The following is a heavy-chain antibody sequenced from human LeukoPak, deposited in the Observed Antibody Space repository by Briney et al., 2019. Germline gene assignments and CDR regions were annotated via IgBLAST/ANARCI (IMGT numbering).Heavy chain of an antibody. CDR1: GFTFTNHW. Sequence: GGSLRLSCAASGFTFTNHWMHWVRQAPEKGLVWVSRINIDGSSTSYADSVKGRFTISRDNARNTLYLQVNSLRAEDTAVYYCARGYGYTYGGGWFDTWGQGTLVTVSS. J-gene: IGHJ5*02. CDR2: INIDGSST. V-gene: IGHV3-74*01. CDR3: ARGYGYTYGGGWFDT. D-gene: IGHD5-18*01.